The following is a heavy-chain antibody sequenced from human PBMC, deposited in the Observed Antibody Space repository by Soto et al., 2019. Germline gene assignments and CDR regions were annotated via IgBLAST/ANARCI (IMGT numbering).Heavy chain of an antibody. CDR2: IGTAADT. V-gene: IGHV3-13*04. CDR3: VRARGGEYFGEQLS. CDR1: GFTFSRYD. Sequence: EVQLVESGGGLVQPGGSLRLSCAASGFTFSRYDMYWVRQATGNGLEWVSAIGTAADTYYPGSVQGRFIISRENAKNSLYLQMNSLRAGDTAVYYCVRARGGEYFGEQLSWGQGTLVTVSS. J-gene: IGHJ4*02. D-gene: IGHD3-10*01.